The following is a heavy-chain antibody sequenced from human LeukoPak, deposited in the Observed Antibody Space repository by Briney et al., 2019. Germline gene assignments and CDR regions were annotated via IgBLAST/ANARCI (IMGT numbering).Heavy chain of an antibody. D-gene: IGHD6-19*01. J-gene: IGHJ5*02. Sequence: ASVKVSCKASGYTFTNYGISWVRQAPGQGLEWMGWISAYNGNTNYAQKLQGRVTMTTDTSTSTAYMELRSLRSEDTAVYYCARGEESSQWRTNWFDPWGQGTLVTVSS. V-gene: IGHV1-18*01. CDR1: GYTFTNYG. CDR3: ARGEESSQWRTNWFDP. CDR2: ISAYNGNT.